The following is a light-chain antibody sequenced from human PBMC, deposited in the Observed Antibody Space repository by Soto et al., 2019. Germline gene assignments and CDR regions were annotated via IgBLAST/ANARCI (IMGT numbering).Light chain of an antibody. V-gene: IGKV3-20*01. Sequence: EIVLTQSPGTLSLSPGERATLSCRASQSVSSSYLAWYQQKPGQAPRLLIYGASSKATGIPDRFSGSGSGTDFTLTIGRLEPEDFAVYYCQQYGSSPPLTFGQGTKV. CDR2: GAS. CDR1: QSVSSSY. J-gene: IGKJ1*01. CDR3: QQYGSSPPLT.